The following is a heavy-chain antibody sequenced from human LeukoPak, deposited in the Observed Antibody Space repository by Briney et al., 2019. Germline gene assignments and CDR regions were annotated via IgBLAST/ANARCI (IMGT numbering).Heavy chain of an antibody. CDR1: GYTFTGYY. V-gene: IGHV1-2*02. J-gene: IGHJ4*02. D-gene: IGHD5-18*01. Sequence: ASVKVSCKASGYTFTGYYMHWVRQAPGQGLEWMGWINPNSGGTKSAQMFQGRVTMTRDTSISTAHMELSRLRSDDTAVYYCARPPYTARYYFDYWGQGTLVTVSS. CDR2: INPNSGGT. CDR3: ARPPYTARYYFDY.